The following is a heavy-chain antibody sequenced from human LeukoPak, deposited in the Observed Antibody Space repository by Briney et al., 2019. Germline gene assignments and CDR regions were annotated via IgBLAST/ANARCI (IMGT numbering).Heavy chain of an antibody. CDR2: ISDTGNT. V-gene: IGHV3-23*01. CDR1: GFTLISYA. D-gene: IGHD5-18*01. Sequence: GGSLSLFCAACGFTLISYAMSWLRPAPAKELAWVSAISDTGNTYHADSVKGRFTISRDSSKNTLFLQMNRLRPEDAAVYYCAKDKAQLWFYGGYYFDYWGQGTLVTVSS. CDR3: AKDKAQLWFYGGYYFDY. J-gene: IGHJ4*02.